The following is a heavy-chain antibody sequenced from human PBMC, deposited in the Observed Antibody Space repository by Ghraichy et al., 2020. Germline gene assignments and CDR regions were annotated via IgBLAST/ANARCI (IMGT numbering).Heavy chain of an antibody. CDR1: RFTFGASA. CDR2: ISYDGNDK. D-gene: IGHD4-17*01. J-gene: IGHJ6*02. Sequence: GGSLRLYCAASRFTFGASAMHWVRQAPGKGLEWVAVISYDGNDKHYADSVKGRFTISRDNSKSTLFLQMNSLRAEDTAVYYCARGYTPYGDYDGLDVWGQGTTVTVSS. V-gene: IGHV3-30*04. CDR3: ARGYTPYGDYDGLDV.